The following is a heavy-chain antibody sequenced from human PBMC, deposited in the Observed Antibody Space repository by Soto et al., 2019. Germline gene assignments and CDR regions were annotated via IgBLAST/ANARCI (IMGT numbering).Heavy chain of an antibody. V-gene: IGHV3-30-3*01. J-gene: IGHJ4*02. CDR3: ASLSARGVVINLFPSLAY. CDR1: GFTFSSYA. CDR2: ISYDGSNK. Sequence: PGGSLRLSCAASGFTFSSYAMHWVRQAPGKGLEWVAVISYDGSNKYYADSVKGRFTISRDNSKNTLYLQMNSLRAEDTAVYYCASLSARGVVINLFPSLAYWGQGTLVTVSS. D-gene: IGHD3-3*01.